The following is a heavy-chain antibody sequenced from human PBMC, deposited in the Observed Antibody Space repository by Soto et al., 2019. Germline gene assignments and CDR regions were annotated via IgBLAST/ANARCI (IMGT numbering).Heavy chain of an antibody. CDR1: GYSFTTYY. CDR3: AAYCSGGGCPPGPWN. V-gene: IGHV1-46*03. CDR2: INPNGGTT. Sequence: QVVQSGAEVRKPGASVKVSCKASGYSFTTYYIHWFRQAPGQGLEWMAIINPNGGTTNYAQKFQGRVTVTRDRSASTVYMELSSLRSDDTDIYYCAAYCSGGGCPPGPWNWGRGTMVTVSS. J-gene: IGHJ3*01. D-gene: IGHD2-15*01.